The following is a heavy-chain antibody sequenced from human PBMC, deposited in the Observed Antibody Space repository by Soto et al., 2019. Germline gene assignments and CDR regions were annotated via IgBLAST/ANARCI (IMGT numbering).Heavy chain of an antibody. CDR1: GFSFDTYA. CDR3: TRGIVGWETAPYYFDY. Sequence: EVQLVESGGGLVKAGRSLRLSCTASGFSFDTYAISWFRQAPGKGLEWLGFIRSKAYSRTTEYAASVRGRISIPRDDSKSSAFLQMDSPNIEDTAVYYCTRGIVGWETAPYYFDYWGQGTLVTVSS. V-gene: IGHV3-49*05. CDR2: IRSKAYSRTT. D-gene: IGHD1-26*01. J-gene: IGHJ4*02.